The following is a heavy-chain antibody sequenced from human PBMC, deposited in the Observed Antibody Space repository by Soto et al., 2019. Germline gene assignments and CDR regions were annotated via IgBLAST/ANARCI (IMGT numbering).Heavy chain of an antibody. CDR1: GLTFSSYA. CDR3: VRDRGRVTTNWFDP. D-gene: IGHD4-4*01. CDR2: ISYDGSNK. J-gene: IGHJ5*02. V-gene: IGHV3-30-3*01. Sequence: QVQLVESGGGVVQPGRSLRLSCAASGLTFSSYAMHWVRQAPGKGLEWVAVISYDGSNKYYADSVKGRFTISRDNSKNTLYLQMNSLRAEDTAVYYCVRDRGRVTTNWFDPWGQGTLVTVSS.